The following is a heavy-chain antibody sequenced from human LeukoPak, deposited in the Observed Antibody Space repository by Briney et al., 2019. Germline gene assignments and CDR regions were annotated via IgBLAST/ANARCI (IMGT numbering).Heavy chain of an antibody. Sequence: PGGSLRLSCAASGFTVSDYYMNWIRQAPGKGLEWVSYIDRSGTYTNYADSVKGRFTISRDNSKNTLYLQMSSLRAEDTAVYYCVKDWGYSGYAGRFDYWGQGTLVTVSS. V-gene: IGHV3-11*06. CDR2: IDRSGTYT. CDR1: GFTVSDYY. J-gene: IGHJ4*02. CDR3: VKDWGYSGYAGRFDY. D-gene: IGHD5-12*01.